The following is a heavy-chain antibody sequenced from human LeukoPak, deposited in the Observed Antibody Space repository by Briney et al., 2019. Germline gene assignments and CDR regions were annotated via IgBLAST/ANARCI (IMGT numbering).Heavy chain of an antibody. CDR2: IYHSGST. CDR1: GGSISSGGYS. D-gene: IGHD5-18*01. CDR3: ARWTSPRGYSYGGASDAFDI. V-gene: IGHV4-30-2*05. Sequence: SETLSLTCAVSGGSISSGGYSWSWIRQPPGKGLEWIGYIYHSGSTYYNPSLKSRVTISVDTSKNQFSLKLSSVTAADTAVYYCARWTSPRGYSYGGASDAFDIWGQGTMVTVSS. J-gene: IGHJ3*02.